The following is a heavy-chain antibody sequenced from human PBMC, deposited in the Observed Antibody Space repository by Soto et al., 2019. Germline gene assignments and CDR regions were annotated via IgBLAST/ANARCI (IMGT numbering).Heavy chain of an antibody. CDR2: INHSGST. D-gene: IGHD2-2*01. Sequence: QVQLQQWGAGLLKPSETLSLTCAVYGGSFSGYYWSWIRQPPGKGLEWIGEINHSGSTNYNPSLKSRVTISVDTSKNQFSLKLSSVTAADTAVYYCARGGKRYSSSTSCYPYNWFDPCGHGTLVTVSS. CDR3: ARGGKRYSSSTSCYPYNWFDP. CDR1: GGSFSGYY. V-gene: IGHV4-34*01. J-gene: IGHJ5*02.